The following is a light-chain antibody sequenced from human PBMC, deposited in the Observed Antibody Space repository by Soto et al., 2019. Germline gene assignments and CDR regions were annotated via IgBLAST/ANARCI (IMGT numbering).Light chain of an antibody. Sequence: DIQMTQSPSTLSASVGNRVTITCRASQSISSWLAWYQQKPGKAPKLLIYDASSLESGVPSRFSGSGSGTEFTLAISSLQTDDFATYYCQQYNSYPLTFVGGTKLGIK. J-gene: IGKJ4*01. V-gene: IGKV1-5*01. CDR3: QQYNSYPLT. CDR2: DAS. CDR1: QSISSW.